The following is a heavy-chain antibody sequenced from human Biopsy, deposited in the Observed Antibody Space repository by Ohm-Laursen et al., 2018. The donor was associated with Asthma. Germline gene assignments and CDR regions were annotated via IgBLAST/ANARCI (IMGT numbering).Heavy chain of an antibody. V-gene: IGHV3-48*02. Sequence: SLRLSCAPSGFTFSSYSMNWVRQAPGKGLEWVSYISSSSSTIYYADSVKGRFTISRDNAKNSLYLQMNSLRDEDTAVYYCARFKRGYSYGYAGVFDYWGQGTLVTVSS. CDR1: GFTFSSYS. D-gene: IGHD5-18*01. J-gene: IGHJ4*02. CDR3: ARFKRGYSYGYAGVFDY. CDR2: ISSSSSTI.